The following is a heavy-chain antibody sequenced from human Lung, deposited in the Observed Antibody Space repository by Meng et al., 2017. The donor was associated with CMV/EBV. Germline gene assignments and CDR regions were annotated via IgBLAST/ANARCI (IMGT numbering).Heavy chain of an antibody. J-gene: IGHJ4*02. CDR3: VRDGHSWNLDY. Sequence: GGSLRLXXTASGFTFSDYWMHWVRQTPGKGLLWVSRIKGDGSHTIYGDSVKGRFTISRDNAKNTLYLQMNTLRVEDTAVYYCVRDGHSWNLDYWGQGSLVXVSS. CDR1: GFTFSDYW. D-gene: IGHD6-13*01. CDR2: IKGDGSHT. V-gene: IGHV3-74*01.